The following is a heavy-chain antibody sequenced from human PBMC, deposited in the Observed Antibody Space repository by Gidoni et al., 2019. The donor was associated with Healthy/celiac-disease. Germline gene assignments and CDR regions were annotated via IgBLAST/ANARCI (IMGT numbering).Heavy chain of an antibody. V-gene: IGHV3-48*03. D-gene: IGHD2-2*01. CDR3: ATTWSLRYCSSTSCYFDY. CDR1: GFTFSSYE. J-gene: IGHJ4*02. Sequence: EVQLVESGGGLVQPGGSLRLSCAASGFTFSSYEMNWVRQAPGKGLEWVSYSSSSGSTIYYADSVKGRFTISRDNAKNSLYLQMNSLRAEDTAVYYCATTWSLRYCSSTSCYFDYWGQGTLVTVSS. CDR2: SSSSGSTI.